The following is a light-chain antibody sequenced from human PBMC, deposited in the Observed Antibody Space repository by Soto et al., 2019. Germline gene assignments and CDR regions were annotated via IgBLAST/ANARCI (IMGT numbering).Light chain of an antibody. J-gene: IGLJ3*02. Sequence: QSALTQPASVSGSPGQSITISCTGTSSDVGAYNFVSWYQQFPGKAPKLMIYEVSNRPSGVSDRFSGSKSGNTASLAISGLRSEDEADYYCAVWDQSLTGWVFGGGTKVTVL. V-gene: IGLV2-14*01. CDR2: EVS. CDR3: AVWDQSLTGWV. CDR1: SSDVGAYNF.